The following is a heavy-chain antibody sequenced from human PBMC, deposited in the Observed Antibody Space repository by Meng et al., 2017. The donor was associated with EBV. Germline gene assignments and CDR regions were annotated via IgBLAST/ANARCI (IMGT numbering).Heavy chain of an antibody. CDR1: GGTFSSYA. J-gene: IGHJ1*01. CDR2: IIPIFGTA. V-gene: IGHV1-69*01. Sequence: VLSWAAVNNPGSSVKVPAKASGGTFSSYAISWVRQAPGQGLEWMGGIIPIFGTANYAQKFQGRVTITADESTSTVYMELSSLRSEDTAVYYCARVEGSGSYYNSHEYFQHWGQGTLVTVSS. D-gene: IGHD3-10*01. CDR3: ARVEGSGSYYNSHEYFQH.